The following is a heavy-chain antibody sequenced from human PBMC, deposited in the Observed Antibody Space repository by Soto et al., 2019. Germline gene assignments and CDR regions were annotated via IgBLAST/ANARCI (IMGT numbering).Heavy chain of an antibody. Sequence: SETLSLTCTVSGGCISSSSYYWGWIRQPPGKGLEWIGSIYYSGSTYYNPSLKSRVTISVDTSKNQFSLKLSSVTAADTAVYYCARQGYCSGGSCYSHYYYYYGMDVWGQGTTVTVSS. CDR1: GGCISSSSYY. D-gene: IGHD2-15*01. CDR3: ARQGYCSGGSCYSHYYYYYGMDV. CDR2: IYYSGST. J-gene: IGHJ6*02. V-gene: IGHV4-39*01.